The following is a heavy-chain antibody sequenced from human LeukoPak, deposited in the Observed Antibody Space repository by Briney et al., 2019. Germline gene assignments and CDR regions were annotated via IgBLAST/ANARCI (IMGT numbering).Heavy chain of an antibody. CDR3: ARGSPIGASVTGGFAI. V-gene: IGHV1-2*02. Sequence: ASVTDSCKASGYTFIDYYIHWVRQAPGQGLQWMAWINPNSGGTEYAQQFQGRVTLTRDTSITTVYMEMSSLRSDHTAIYYCARGSPIGASVTGGFAISGQPTMVTVSS. J-gene: IGHJ3*02. CDR2: INPNSGGT. CDR1: GYTFIDYY. D-gene: IGHD1-26*01.